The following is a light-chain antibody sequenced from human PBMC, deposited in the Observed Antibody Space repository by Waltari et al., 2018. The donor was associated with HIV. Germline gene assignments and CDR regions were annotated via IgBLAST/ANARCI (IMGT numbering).Light chain of an antibody. CDR1: NIGSQS. J-gene: IGLJ3*02. CDR3: QVWGSTSDHWV. Sequence: SYVLTQPPSVSVAPGKTARITCGGNNIGSQSVHWYQQKTGQAPVLVIYYDSDRPSGLPERFSGSNSGNTATLTISRVEAGDEADYYCQVWGSTSDHWVFGGGTKLTVL. CDR2: YDS. V-gene: IGLV3-21*04.